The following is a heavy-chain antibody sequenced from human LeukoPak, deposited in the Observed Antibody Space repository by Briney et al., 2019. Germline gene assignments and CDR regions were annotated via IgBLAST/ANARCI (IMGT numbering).Heavy chain of an antibody. J-gene: IGHJ4*02. CDR1: GFTFSSYA. CDR2: ISSNGGST. V-gene: IGHV3-64D*06. D-gene: IGHD6-19*01. CDR3: VKDGGSSGWYAFDY. Sequence: GGSLRLSCSASGFTFSSYAMHWVRQAPGKGLEYVSAISSNGGSTYYADSVKGRLTISRDNSKNTLYLQMSSLRAEDTAVYYCVKDGGSSGWYAFDYWGQGTLVTVSS.